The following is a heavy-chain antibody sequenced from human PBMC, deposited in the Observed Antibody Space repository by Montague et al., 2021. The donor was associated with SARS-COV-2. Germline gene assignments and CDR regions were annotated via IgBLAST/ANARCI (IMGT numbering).Heavy chain of an antibody. D-gene: IGHD5-12*01. Sequence: SETLSLTCGVFGGSFSSYYWCWIRQTPGMGLVWIGEINDSGSTLYKSSLQVRVSISIDTSNNQFSLKLTSVAAADTAMYFCARETSGYEYYFDVWGQGTLVTVSS. V-gene: IGHV4-34*01. CDR2: INDSGST. CDR1: GGSFSSYY. CDR3: ARETSGYEYYFDV. J-gene: IGHJ4*02.